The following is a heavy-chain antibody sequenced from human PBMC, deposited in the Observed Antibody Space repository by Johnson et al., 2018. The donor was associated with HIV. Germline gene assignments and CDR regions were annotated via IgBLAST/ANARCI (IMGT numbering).Heavy chain of an antibody. CDR3: ARGGLEMATITDAFDI. D-gene: IGHD5-24*01. CDR2: ISYDGSNK. J-gene: IGHJ3*02. Sequence: QVQLVESGGGVVQPGKSLRLSCAASGFTFSSYAMHWVRQAPGKGLEWVAVISYDGSNKYYADSVKGRFTISRDNSKNTLYLQMNSLRAEDMAVYYCARGGLEMATITDAFDIWGKGTMVTVSS. V-gene: IGHV3-30*04. CDR1: GFTFSSYA.